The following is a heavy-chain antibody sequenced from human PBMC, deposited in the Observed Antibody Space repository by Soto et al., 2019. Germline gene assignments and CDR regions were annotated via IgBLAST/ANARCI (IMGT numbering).Heavy chain of an antibody. CDR2: ISAYNGNT. CDR1: GYTFTSYG. V-gene: IGHV1-18*01. CDR3: ARDGYQLLSYYYYGMDV. Sequence: ASVKVSCKASGYTFTSYGISWVRQAPGQGLEWMGWISAYNGNTNYAQKLQGRVTMTTDTSTSTAYMEVRSLRSDDTAVYYCARDGYQLLSYYYYGMDVWGQGTTVTVSS. J-gene: IGHJ6*02. D-gene: IGHD2-2*01.